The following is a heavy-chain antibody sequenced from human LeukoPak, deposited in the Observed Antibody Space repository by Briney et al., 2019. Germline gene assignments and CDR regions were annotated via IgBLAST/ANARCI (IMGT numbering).Heavy chain of an antibody. Sequence: GGSLRLSCAASGFTFGSYGMHWVRQAPGKGLEWVTVIWYDGSNKYYADSVKGRFTISRDTSKNTLYLQMNSLRAEDTAVYYCANEKYGYSSGWYSAFDYWGQGTLVTVSS. V-gene: IGHV3-33*06. CDR2: IWYDGSNK. CDR1: GFTFGSYG. CDR3: ANEKYGYSSGWYSAFDY. D-gene: IGHD6-19*01. J-gene: IGHJ4*02.